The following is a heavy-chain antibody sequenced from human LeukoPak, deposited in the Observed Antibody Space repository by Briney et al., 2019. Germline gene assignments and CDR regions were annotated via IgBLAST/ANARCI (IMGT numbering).Heavy chain of an antibody. J-gene: IGHJ4*02. CDR3: ARSVDTAMVPWGFDY. Sequence: GGSLRLSCAASGFTFDDYGMNWVRQAPGKGLEWVSSISSSSSYIYYADSVKGRFTISRDNAKNSLYLQMNSLRAEDTAVYYCARSVDTAMVPWGFDYWGQGTLVTVSS. CDR1: GFTFDDYG. CDR2: ISSSSSYI. V-gene: IGHV3-21*01. D-gene: IGHD5-18*01.